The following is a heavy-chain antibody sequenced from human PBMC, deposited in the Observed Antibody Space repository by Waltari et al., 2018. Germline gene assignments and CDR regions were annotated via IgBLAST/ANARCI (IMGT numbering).Heavy chain of an antibody. V-gene: IGHV1-2*04. D-gene: IGHD3-22*01. Sequence: QVQLVQSGAAVKKPGASVPVSCKASGYTFTGSSLPWVRQAPGQGREWMGWINPNSGGTNYAQKFQGWVTMTRDTSISTAYMELSRLRSDDTAVYYCARSLYDSSGYYGYWGQGTLVTVSS. CDR1: GYTFTGSS. CDR2: INPNSGGT. CDR3: ARSLYDSSGYYGY. J-gene: IGHJ4*02.